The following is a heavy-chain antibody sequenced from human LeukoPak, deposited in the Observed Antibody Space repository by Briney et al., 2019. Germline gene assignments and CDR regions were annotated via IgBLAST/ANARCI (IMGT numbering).Heavy chain of an antibody. CDR2: IYSGGST. J-gene: IGHJ4*02. CDR1: GFTFSSYA. V-gene: IGHV3-53*01. Sequence: GGSLRLSCAASGFTFSSYAMSWVRQAPGKGLEWVSVIYSGGSTYYADSVKGRFTISRDNSKNTLYLQMNSLRAEDTAVYYCARFPSPGDYWGQGTLVTVSS. CDR3: ARFPSPGDY.